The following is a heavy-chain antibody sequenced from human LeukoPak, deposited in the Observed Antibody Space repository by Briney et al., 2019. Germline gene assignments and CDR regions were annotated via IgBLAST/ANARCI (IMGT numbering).Heavy chain of an antibody. D-gene: IGHD3-10*01. J-gene: IGHJ4*02. CDR2: IYYSGST. CDR1: GGSISSYY. CDR3: ARLVTMVRGVIRRGYYFDY. V-gene: IGHV4-59*08. Sequence: SETLSLTCTVSGGSISSYYWSWIRQPPGKGLEWIGYIYYSGSTNYNPSLKSRVTISVDTSKNQFSLKLSSVTAADTAVYHCARLVTMVRGVIRRGYYFDYWGQGTLVTVSS.